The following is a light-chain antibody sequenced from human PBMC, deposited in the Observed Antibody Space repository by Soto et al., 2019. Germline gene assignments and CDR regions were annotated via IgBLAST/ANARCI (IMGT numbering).Light chain of an antibody. V-gene: IGKV1-5*01. CDR2: DAS. Sequence: DIKMTQSPSTLSASVGDRVTITCRASQSLGIWLAWHQQKPGKAPKLLIYDASTLKSGVPSRFSGSGSGTKFTLTISSLQPGDFATYYCQEYNSYSGTFGQGTKVDIK. J-gene: IGKJ1*01. CDR1: QSLGIW. CDR3: QEYNSYSGT.